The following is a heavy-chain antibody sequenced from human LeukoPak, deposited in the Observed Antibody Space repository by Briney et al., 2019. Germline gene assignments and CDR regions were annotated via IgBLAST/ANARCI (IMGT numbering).Heavy chain of an antibody. J-gene: IGHJ6*02. V-gene: IGHV4-59*08. CDR3: ARGHYYYGMDV. CDR2: IYYSGST. CDR1: GGSISTYY. Sequence: KPSETLSLTCTVSGGSISTYYWSWIRQPPGKGLEWIGYIYYSGSTNYNPSLKSRVTISVDTSKNQFSLKLSSVTAADTAVYYCARGHYYYGMDVWGQGTTVTVSS.